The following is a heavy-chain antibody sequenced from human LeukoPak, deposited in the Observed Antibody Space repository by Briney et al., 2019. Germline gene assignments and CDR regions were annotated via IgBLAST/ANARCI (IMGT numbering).Heavy chain of an antibody. CDR3: AKGGKWDVTPFDY. CDR1: GFIFSSYS. CDR2: ISGGGGNI. D-gene: IGHD1-26*01. J-gene: IGHJ4*02. V-gene: IGHV3-48*01. Sequence: PGGSLRLSCAASGFIFSSYSMNWVRQAPGKGLEWISYISGGGGNIHYADSVEGRFTISRDNAKNSVYLQMNSLRAEDTAVYYCAKGGKWDVTPFDYWGQGTLVTVSS.